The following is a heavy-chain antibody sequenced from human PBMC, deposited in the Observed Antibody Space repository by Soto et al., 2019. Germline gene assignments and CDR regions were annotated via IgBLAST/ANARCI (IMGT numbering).Heavy chain of an antibody. CDR3: ASHEYYASGSYS. Sequence: QLQLQESGPGLVKPSETLSLTCTVSGGSISSINDYWGWIRQPPGKGLEWIGSIYYSGSSYYNPSLKSRVTIYVDTSKNQFSLKLNSVTAADTAVYYCASHEYYASGSYSWGQGTLVTVSS. CDR1: GGSISSINDY. CDR2: IYYSGSS. V-gene: IGHV4-39*01. J-gene: IGHJ5*02. D-gene: IGHD3-10*01.